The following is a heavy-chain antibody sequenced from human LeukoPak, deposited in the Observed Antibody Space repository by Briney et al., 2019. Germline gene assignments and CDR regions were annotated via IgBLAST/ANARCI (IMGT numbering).Heavy chain of an antibody. CDR1: GYKFAGYN. Sequence: ASVTVSCTASGYKFAGYNIHWVRQSPGQGLEWLGRINPDSGDTNYAQKFQGRATMMRDTSSSTAYMEVSRLRYDDTAVYYCARDSQVFCPKETTWFAPWAQEPWSPSPQ. V-gene: IGHV1-2*06. CDR2: INPDSGDT. J-gene: IGHJ5*02. CDR3: ARDSQVFCPKETTWFAP. D-gene: IGHD1-1*01.